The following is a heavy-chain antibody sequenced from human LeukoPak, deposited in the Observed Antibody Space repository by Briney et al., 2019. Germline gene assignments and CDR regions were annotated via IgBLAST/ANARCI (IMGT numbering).Heavy chain of an antibody. D-gene: IGHD3-3*01. Sequence: SQTLSLTCTVSGGSISIGDYYWSWIRQPPGKGLEWIGYIYYSGSTYYNPSLKSRVTISVDTSKNQFSLKLSSVTAADTAVYYCARSNYYDFWSGYGMDVWGQGTTVTVSS. CDR2: IYYSGST. CDR3: ARSNYYDFWSGYGMDV. J-gene: IGHJ6*02. CDR1: GGSISIGDYY. V-gene: IGHV4-30-4*01.